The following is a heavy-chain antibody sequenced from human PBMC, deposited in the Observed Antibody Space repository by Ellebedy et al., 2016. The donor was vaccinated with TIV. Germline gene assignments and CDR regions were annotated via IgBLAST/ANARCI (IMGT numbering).Heavy chain of an antibody. CDR1: GGSTSSYY. J-gene: IGHJ4*02. CDR3: ARGPNYVWGSYQYLDH. Sequence: MPWGSLRLSCTVSGGSTSSYYWSWIRQPPGNGLEWIGYIYYRGSTYYSPSLKSRVSLSVDTSKNQFSLKLSSVTAADTAVYYCARGPNYVWGSYQYLDHWGQGTLVTVAS. D-gene: IGHD3-16*02. CDR2: IYYRGST. V-gene: IGHV4-30-4*01.